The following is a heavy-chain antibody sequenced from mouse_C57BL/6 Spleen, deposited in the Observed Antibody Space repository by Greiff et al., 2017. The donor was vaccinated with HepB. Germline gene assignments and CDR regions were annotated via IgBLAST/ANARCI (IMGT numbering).Heavy chain of an antibody. CDR1: GYAFTNYL. CDR3: ARNYYDYDDWFAY. V-gene: IGHV1-54*01. D-gene: IGHD2-4*01. Sequence: VQLKESGAELVRPGTSVKVSCKASGYAFTNYLIEWVKQRPGQGLEWIGVINPGSGGTNYNEKFKGKATLTADKSSSTAYMQLSSLTSEDSAVYFCARNYYDYDDWFAYWGQGTLVTVSA. CDR2: INPGSGGT. J-gene: IGHJ3*01.